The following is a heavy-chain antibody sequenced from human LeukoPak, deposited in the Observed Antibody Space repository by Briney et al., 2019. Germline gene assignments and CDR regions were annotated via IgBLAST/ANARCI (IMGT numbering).Heavy chain of an antibody. CDR1: DGSISSNGYY. Sequence: SETLSLTCTVSDGSISSNGYYWGWIRQPPGKGLEWIGEINHSGSTNYNPSLKSRVTISVDTSKNQFSLKLSSVTAADTAVYYCASRGGYSSWTPFDPWGQGTLVTVSS. CDR2: INHSGST. D-gene: IGHD6-13*01. CDR3: ASRGGYSSWTPFDP. V-gene: IGHV4-39*07. J-gene: IGHJ5*02.